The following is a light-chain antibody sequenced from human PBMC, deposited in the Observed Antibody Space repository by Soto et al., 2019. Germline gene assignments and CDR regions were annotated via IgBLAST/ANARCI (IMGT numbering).Light chain of an antibody. V-gene: IGLV2-14*01. CDR3: SSYAHSSIYV. CDR1: SIDVGYYNY. CDR2: EVC. Sequence: QSVLTQPPSVSGSPGQSITIPCTGTSIDVGYYNYVSWYQQHPGKAPKLMIYEVCNRPSGVSIRFSGSKSGNAASLTISGLQADDEADYYCSSYAHSSIYVFGTGTTV. J-gene: IGLJ1*01.